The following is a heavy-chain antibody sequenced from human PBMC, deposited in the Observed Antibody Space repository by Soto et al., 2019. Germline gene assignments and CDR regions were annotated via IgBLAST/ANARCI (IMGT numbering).Heavy chain of an antibody. CDR1: GFTFSSYW. Sequence: GGSLRLSCAASGFTFSSYWMSWVRQAPGKGLEWVANIKQDGSEKYYVNSVKIRFAISRDNAKNSLYLQMNSLRAEGTAVYYCAIMPVTFGELLYYFDYWGLGTLVTVSS. CDR2: IKQDGSEK. V-gene: IGHV3-7*03. J-gene: IGHJ4*02. CDR3: AIMPVTFGELLYYFDY. D-gene: IGHD3-10*01.